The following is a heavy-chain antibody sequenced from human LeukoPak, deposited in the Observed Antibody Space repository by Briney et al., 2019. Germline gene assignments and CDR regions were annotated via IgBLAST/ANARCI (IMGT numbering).Heavy chain of an antibody. V-gene: IGHV3-11*05. CDR2: ICSSSSYT. CDR1: GFTLSDYY. J-gene: IGHJ4*02. CDR3: ARDLYDSSGYYCDY. Sequence: GWSLRLSCAASGFTLSDYYMSWSRQAPGKGLEWVSYICSSSSYTNYADSVKGRFTISRDNAKNSLYLQMNSLRAEDTAVYCCARDLYDSSGYYCDYWGQRTLVTVSS. D-gene: IGHD3-22*01.